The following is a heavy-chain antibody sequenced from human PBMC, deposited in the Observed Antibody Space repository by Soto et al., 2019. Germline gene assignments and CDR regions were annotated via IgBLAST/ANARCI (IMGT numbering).Heavy chain of an antibody. D-gene: IGHD3-10*01. V-gene: IGHV4-34*01. J-gene: IGHJ5*02. CDR1: GGSFSGYY. Sequence: SETLSLTCAVYGGSFSGYYWSWIRQPPGKGLEWIGEINHSGSTNYNPSLKSRVTISVDTSKNQFSLKLSSVTAADTAVYYCARAPPLRVVRGVITKGTWFDPWGQGTLVTVSS. CDR3: ARAPPLRVVRGVITKGTWFDP. CDR2: INHSGST.